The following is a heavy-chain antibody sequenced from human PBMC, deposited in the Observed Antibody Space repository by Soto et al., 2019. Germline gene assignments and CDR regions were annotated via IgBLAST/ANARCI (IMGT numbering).Heavy chain of an antibody. CDR2: IYYSGST. CDR3: ARHRREYSGYDSDFDY. D-gene: IGHD5-12*01. J-gene: IGHJ4*02. V-gene: IGHV4-39*01. Sequence: SETLSLTCTVSGGSISSSSYYWGWIRRPPGKGLEWIGSIYYSGSTYYNPSPKSRVTLSLDTSKNQFSLKLSSWTAAETAVYYCARHRREYSGYDSDFDYWGQGTLVTVSS. CDR1: GGSISSSSYY.